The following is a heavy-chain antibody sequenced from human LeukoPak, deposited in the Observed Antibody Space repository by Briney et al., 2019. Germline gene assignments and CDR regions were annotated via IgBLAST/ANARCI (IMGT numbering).Heavy chain of an antibody. D-gene: IGHD1-7*01. CDR1: CGSFSNYY. Sequence: SETLSLTCAVYCGSFSNYYWSWIRQPPGKGLEWIGEINDSGRTNYNPSLMSRVTVSVDKYQKQFSLRLTCVTATDMAVYYCARRWNYGRNYYIDVWGKGATVSVSS. CDR2: INDSGRT. CDR3: ARRWNYGRNYYIDV. J-gene: IGHJ6*03. V-gene: IGHV4-34*01.